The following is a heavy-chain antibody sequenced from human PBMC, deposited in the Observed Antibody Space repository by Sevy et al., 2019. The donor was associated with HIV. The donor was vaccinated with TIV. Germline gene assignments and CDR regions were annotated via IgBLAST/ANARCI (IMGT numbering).Heavy chain of an antibody. CDR3: ARDIPADSSGLFDY. J-gene: IGHJ4*02. D-gene: IGHD6-19*01. CDR2: IKQDGSEK. Sequence: GGSLRLSCAASGFTFSSYWMSWVRQAPGKGLERVANIKQDGSEKYYVDSVKGRFTISRDNAKNSLYLQMNSLRAEDTAVYYCARDIPADSSGLFDYWGQGTLVTVSS. CDR1: GFTFSSYW. V-gene: IGHV3-7*03.